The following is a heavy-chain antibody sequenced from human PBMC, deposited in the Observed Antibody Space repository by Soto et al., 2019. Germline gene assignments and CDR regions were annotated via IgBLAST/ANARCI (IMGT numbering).Heavy chain of an antibody. J-gene: IGHJ6*02. CDR2: ISYDGGDK. Sequence: GGSLRLSCAASGFTFSSYAMHWVRQAPGEGLEWVALISYDGGDKYDADSVKGRFTISRDNSKNTVYLQMNSLKVEDTAVYYCARGSAAGVYYYXMDVWGQGTTVTVSS. D-gene: IGHD6-13*01. CDR3: ARGSAAGVYYYXMDV. V-gene: IGHV3-30-3*01. CDR1: GFTFSSYA.